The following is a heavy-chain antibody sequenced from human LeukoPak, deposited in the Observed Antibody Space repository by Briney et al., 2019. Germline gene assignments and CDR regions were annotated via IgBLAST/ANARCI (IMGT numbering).Heavy chain of an antibody. J-gene: IGHJ6*02. CDR1: GGSFSGYY. CDR2: INHSGST. CDR3: ARGPSICSGGSCYSRVYYYYGMDV. Sequence: PSETLSLTCAVYGGSFSGYYWSWIRQPPGKGLEWIGEINHSGSTNYNPSLKSRVTISVDTSKNQFSLKLSSVTAADTAVYYCARGPSICSGGSCYSRVYYYYGMDVWGQGTTVTVSS. D-gene: IGHD2-15*01. V-gene: IGHV4-34*01.